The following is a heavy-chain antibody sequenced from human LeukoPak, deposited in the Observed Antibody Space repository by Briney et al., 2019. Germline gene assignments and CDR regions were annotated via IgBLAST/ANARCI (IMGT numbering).Heavy chain of an antibody. CDR2: INPSGGST. CDR1: GYTFTIYY. CDR3: ARERLSPAYDAFDI. J-gene: IGHJ3*02. Sequence: ASVKVSFKASGYTFTIYYMHWVRQAPGQGLEGMGIINPSGGSTSYAQKFQGRVTMTRDTSTSTVYMELSSLRSEDTAVYYCARERLSPAYDAFDIWGQGTMVTVSS. D-gene: IGHD2-2*01. V-gene: IGHV1-46*01.